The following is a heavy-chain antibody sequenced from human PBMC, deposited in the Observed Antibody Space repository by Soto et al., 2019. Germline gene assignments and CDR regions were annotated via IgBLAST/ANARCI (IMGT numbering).Heavy chain of an antibody. V-gene: IGHV3-30-3*01. J-gene: IGHJ4*02. D-gene: IGHD2-8*01. CDR3: ARACTNGVCYDY. CDR1: GFTFSSYA. CDR2: ISYDGSNK. Sequence: QVQLVESGGGVVQPGRSLRLSCAASGFTFSSYAMHWVRQAPGKGLEWVAVISYDGSNKYYADSVKGRFTISRDNSKNTLYLQMNSLRAEDTAVYYCARACTNGVCYDYWGQGILVTVSS.